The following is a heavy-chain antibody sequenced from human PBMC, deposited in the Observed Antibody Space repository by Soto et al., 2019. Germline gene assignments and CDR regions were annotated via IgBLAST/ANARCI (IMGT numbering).Heavy chain of an antibody. Sequence: GGSLRLSCTASGFTFGDYAMSWFRQAPGKGLEWVGFIRSKAYGGTTEYAGSVKGRFTISRDDSKSIPYLQMNSLKTEDTAVYYCTRAYFDWSKPPRFDYWGQGTLVTVSS. CDR1: GFTFGDYA. CDR3: TRAYFDWSKPPRFDY. V-gene: IGHV3-49*03. CDR2: IRSKAYGGTT. J-gene: IGHJ4*02. D-gene: IGHD3-9*01.